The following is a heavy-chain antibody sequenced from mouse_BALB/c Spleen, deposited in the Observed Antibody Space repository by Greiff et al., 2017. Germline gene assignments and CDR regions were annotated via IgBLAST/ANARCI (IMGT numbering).Heavy chain of an antibody. J-gene: IGHJ2*01. D-gene: IGHD1-2*01. CDR3: AKAPTATLFDY. CDR2: ILPGSGST. Sequence: VQLQQSGAELMKPGASVKIPCKATGYTFSSYWIEWVKQRPGHGLEWIGEILPGSGSTNYNEKFKGKATFTADTSSNTAYMQLSSLTSEDSAVYYCAKAPTATLFDYWGQCTTLTVSS. V-gene: IGHV1-9*01. CDR1: GYTFSSYW.